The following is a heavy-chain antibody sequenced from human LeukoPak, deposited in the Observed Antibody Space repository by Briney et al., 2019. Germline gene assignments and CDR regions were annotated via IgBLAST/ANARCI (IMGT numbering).Heavy chain of an antibody. CDR2: IYYSGST. J-gene: IGHJ4*02. CDR1: GGSISSSSYY. CDR3: ARARGLRYFDH. Sequence: PSETLSLTCTVSGGSISSSSYYWGWIRQLPGKGLEWIGSIYYSGSTYYNPSLKSRVTISVDTSKNQFSLKLSSVTAADTAVYYCARARGLRYFDHWGQGTLVTVSS. V-gene: IGHV4-39*07. D-gene: IGHD3-9*01.